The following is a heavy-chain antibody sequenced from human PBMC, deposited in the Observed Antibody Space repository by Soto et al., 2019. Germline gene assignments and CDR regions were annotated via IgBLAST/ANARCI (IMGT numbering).Heavy chain of an antibody. Sequence: PGGSLRLSCAASGFTFSSYGMHWVRQAPGKGLEWVAVISYDGSNKYYADSVKGLFTISRDNSKNTLYLQMNSLRAEDTAVYYCAKGLPALGYFDYWGQGTLVTVSS. D-gene: IGHD4-17*01. J-gene: IGHJ4*02. CDR3: AKGLPALGYFDY. V-gene: IGHV3-30*18. CDR1: GFTFSSYG. CDR2: ISYDGSNK.